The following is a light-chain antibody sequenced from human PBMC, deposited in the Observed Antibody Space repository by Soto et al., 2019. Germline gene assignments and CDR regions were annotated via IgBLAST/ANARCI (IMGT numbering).Light chain of an antibody. CDR1: PSVSNS. CDR3: QQHNKWPTVT. Sequence: EIVLTPSPATLSLSPGERATLSCRASPSVSNSLAWYQHKPCQAPRLLIYDASNRATGVPTRFSGSGSGTDFTLTISSLEPEDFAVYYCQQHNKWPTVTFGGGTKVDIK. J-gene: IGKJ4*01. V-gene: IGKV3-11*01. CDR2: DAS.